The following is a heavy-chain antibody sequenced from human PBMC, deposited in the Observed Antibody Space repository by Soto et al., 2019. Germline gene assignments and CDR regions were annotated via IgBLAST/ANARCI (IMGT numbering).Heavy chain of an antibody. J-gene: IGHJ6*02. D-gene: IGHD3-3*01. CDR2: ISSSSSTI. CDR1: GFTFSSYS. CDR3: ARDSITIFGVVVYHGMDV. Sequence: EVQLVESGGGLVQPGGSLRLSCAASGFTFSSYSMNWVRQAPGKGLEWVSYISSSSSTIYYADSVKGRFTISRDNAKNSLYLQMNSLRDEDTAVYYCARDSITIFGVVVYHGMDVWGQGTTVTVSS. V-gene: IGHV3-48*02.